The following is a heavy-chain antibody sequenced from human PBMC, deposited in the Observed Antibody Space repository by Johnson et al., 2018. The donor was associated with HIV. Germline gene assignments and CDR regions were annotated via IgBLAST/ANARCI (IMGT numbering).Heavy chain of an antibody. V-gene: IGHV3-30*04. CDR1: GFTFSNYA. CDR3: AKSTQANILRESGPYGAFDI. D-gene: IGHD3-10*01. Sequence: QVQLVESGGGVVQPGRSLRLSCSASGFTFSNYAMHWVRQAPGKGLEWLAVISYDGSNKYCADSVKGRFTIFRDNSKNTLYLQTNSLRAEDTAVYYCAKSTQANILRESGPYGAFDIWGQGTMVTVSS. J-gene: IGHJ3*02. CDR2: ISYDGSNK.